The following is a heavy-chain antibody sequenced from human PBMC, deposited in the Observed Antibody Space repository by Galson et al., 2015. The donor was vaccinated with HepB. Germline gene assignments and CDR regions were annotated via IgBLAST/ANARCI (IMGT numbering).Heavy chain of an antibody. D-gene: IGHD3-3*01. Sequence: SLRLSCAASGFTFSSYAMSWVRQAPGKGLEWVSAISGSGGSTYYADSVKGRFTISRDNSKNTLYLQMNSLRAEDTAVYYCATTYYDFWSGYYTDAFDIWGQGTMVTVSS. CDR3: ATTYYDFWSGYYTDAFDI. V-gene: IGHV3-23*01. CDR1: GFTFSSYA. CDR2: ISGSGGST. J-gene: IGHJ3*02.